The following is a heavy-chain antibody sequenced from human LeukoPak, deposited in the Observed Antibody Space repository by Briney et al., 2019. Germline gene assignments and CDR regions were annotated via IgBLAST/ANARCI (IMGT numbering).Heavy chain of an antibody. J-gene: IGHJ4*02. V-gene: IGHV3-72*01. D-gene: IGHD1-26*01. CDR3: ARTSGSYFGYDF. CDR1: GFILSEHY. Sequence: GGSLRLSCAASGFILSEHYIDWVRQAPGKGLEWIGRSKNRGQRFATEYVASVKGRFTISRDDSKPSLYLQMSSLTTEDTAVYFCARTSGSYFGYDFWGQGTLLTVSS. CDR2: SKNRGQRFAT.